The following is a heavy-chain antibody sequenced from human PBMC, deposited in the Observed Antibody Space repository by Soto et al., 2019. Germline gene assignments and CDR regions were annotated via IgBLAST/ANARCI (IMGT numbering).Heavy chain of an antibody. CDR3: AKDNAVAFDY. CDR2: ISWNSGSI. V-gene: IGHV3-9*01. CDR1: GFTFDDYA. J-gene: IGHJ4*02. D-gene: IGHD2-15*01. Sequence: GGSLRLSCAASGFTFDDYATHWVRQAPGKGLEWVSGISWNSGSIGYADSVKGRFTISRDNAKNSLYLQMNSLRAEDTALYYCAKDNAVAFDYWGQGTLVTVSS.